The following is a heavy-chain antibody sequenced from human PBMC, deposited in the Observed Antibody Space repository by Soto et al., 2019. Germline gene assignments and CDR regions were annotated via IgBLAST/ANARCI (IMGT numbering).Heavy chain of an antibody. CDR1: GFTFSSYA. CDR3: AEMPSQWPNDAFDI. CDR2: ISYDGSNK. J-gene: IGHJ3*02. D-gene: IGHD6-19*01. V-gene: IGHV3-30-3*01. Sequence: QVQLVESGGGVVQPGRSLRLSCAASGFTFSSYAMHWVRQAPGKGLEWVAVISYDGSNKYYADSVKGRFTISRDNSKNTLYLQMNSLRAEDTAVYYCAEMPSQWPNDAFDIWGQGTMVTVSS.